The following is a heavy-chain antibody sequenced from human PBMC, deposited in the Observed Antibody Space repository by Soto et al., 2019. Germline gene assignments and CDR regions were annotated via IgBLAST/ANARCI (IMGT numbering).Heavy chain of an antibody. Sequence: GGSLRLSCAASGFTVSSNYMSWVRQAPGKGLDWVSVIYSGGSTYYADSVKGRFTISRDNSKNTLYLQMNSLRAEDTAVYYCARDSIMITFGGAPVIDWGQGPLVTVSS. CDR2: IYSGGST. D-gene: IGHD3-16*01. CDR3: ARDSIMITFGGAPVID. V-gene: IGHV3-66*01. CDR1: GFTVSSNY. J-gene: IGHJ4*02.